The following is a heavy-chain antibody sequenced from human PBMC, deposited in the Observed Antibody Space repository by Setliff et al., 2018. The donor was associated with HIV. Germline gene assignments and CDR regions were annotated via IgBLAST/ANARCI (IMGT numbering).Heavy chain of an antibody. CDR2: IYYSGST. V-gene: IGHV4-38-2*02. CDR1: GYSISSRYY. D-gene: IGHD4-17*01. Sequence: PSETLSLTCTVSGYSISSRYYWAWIRQPPGKGLEWIGSIYYSGSTYYNPSLKSRVTISVDTSQNQFSLKLSSVTAADTAIYYCARRVYGNNPYFDYWSQGTLVTVSS. CDR3: ARRVYGNNPYFDY. J-gene: IGHJ4*02.